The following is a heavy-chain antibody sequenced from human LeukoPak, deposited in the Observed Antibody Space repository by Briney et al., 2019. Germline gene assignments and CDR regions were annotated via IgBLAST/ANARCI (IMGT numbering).Heavy chain of an antibody. CDR1: GYTFTGYY. Sequence: ASVKVSCKASGYTFTGYYVHWVRQAPGQGLEWRGWINPNSGDTNFAQKFQGRVTMTRDTSISTAYMELSRLRSDDTAVYYCARGDNYDILTGYQTPSHLSDYWGQGTLVTVSS. J-gene: IGHJ4*02. D-gene: IGHD3-9*01. CDR3: ARGDNYDILTGYQTPSHLSDY. CDR2: INPNSGDT. V-gene: IGHV1-2*02.